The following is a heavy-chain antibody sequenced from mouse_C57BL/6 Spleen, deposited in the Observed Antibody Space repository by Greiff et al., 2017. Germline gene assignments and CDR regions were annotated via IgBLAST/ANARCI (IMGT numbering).Heavy chain of an antibody. D-gene: IGHD1-1*02. Sequence: VQLQESGPELVKPGASVKISCKASGYAFSSSWMNWVKQRPGKGLEWIGRIYPGDGDTNYNGKFKGKATLTADKSSSTAYMQLSRLTSEDSAVYFCARWGTMENAMDYWGQGTSVTVSS. J-gene: IGHJ4*01. CDR3: ARWGTMENAMDY. V-gene: IGHV1-82*01. CDR2: IYPGDGDT. CDR1: GYAFSSSW.